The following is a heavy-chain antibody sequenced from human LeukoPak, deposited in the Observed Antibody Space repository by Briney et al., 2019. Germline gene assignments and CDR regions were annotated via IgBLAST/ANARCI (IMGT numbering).Heavy chain of an antibody. Sequence: SETLSLTCTVSGGFLNSGGYYWTWIRQLPGKGLDWIGSIYYSGTTSYNSSLKSRVTMSVDTSKNQFSLNLISMTAADTAVYYCERGWGWFEPWGQGTLVTVSS. CDR2: IYYSGTT. D-gene: IGHD3-16*01. CDR3: ERGWGWFEP. V-gene: IGHV4-31*03. J-gene: IGHJ5*02. CDR1: GGFLNSGGYY.